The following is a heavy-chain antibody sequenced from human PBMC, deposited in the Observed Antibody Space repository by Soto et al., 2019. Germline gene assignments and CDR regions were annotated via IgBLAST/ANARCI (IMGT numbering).Heavy chain of an antibody. Sequence: QVQLVESGGGVVQPGRSLRLSCAASGFTFSSYGMHWVRQAPGKGLEWVAVIWYDGNNKYYVDSVKGRFTISRDNSKNPLYLQMNSLRAEDTAVYYCARGGSSSWYLPFDYWGQGTLVTVSS. CDR1: GFTFSSYG. J-gene: IGHJ4*02. CDR2: IWYDGNNK. V-gene: IGHV3-33*01. D-gene: IGHD6-13*01. CDR3: ARGGSSSWYLPFDY.